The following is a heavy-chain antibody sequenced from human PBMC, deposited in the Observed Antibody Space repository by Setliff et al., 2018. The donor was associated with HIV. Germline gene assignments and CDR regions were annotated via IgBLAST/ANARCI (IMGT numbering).Heavy chain of an antibody. D-gene: IGHD3-3*01. V-gene: IGHV4-31*03. CDR3: TRDRRGSNSWSGYNGGFDY. Sequence: PSETLSLTCTVSGGSITSGGYNWIWIRQHPEKGLEWIGYVDFGFRRYYNPSLKSRVTISVDTSKSLFSLKLGSVTTEDTAVYFCTRDRRGSNSWSGYNGGFDYWGQGTLVTVSS. J-gene: IGHJ4*02. CDR1: GGSITSGGYN. CDR2: VDFGFRR.